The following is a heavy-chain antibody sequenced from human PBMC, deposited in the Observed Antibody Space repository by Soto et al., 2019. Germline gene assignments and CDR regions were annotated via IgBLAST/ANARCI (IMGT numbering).Heavy chain of an antibody. J-gene: IGHJ6*02. CDR2: INHSGST. D-gene: IGHD4-17*01. CDR3: ARLKTNYGMDV. V-gene: IGHV4-34*01. CDR1: GGSFSGYY. Sequence: QVQLQQWGAGLLKPSETLSLTCAVYGGSFSGYYWNWIRQPPGKGLEWIGEINHSGSTNYNPSLKSRVTVSVDTSKNQFSLKLSSVTAADTAVYYSARLKTNYGMDVWGQGTTVTVSS.